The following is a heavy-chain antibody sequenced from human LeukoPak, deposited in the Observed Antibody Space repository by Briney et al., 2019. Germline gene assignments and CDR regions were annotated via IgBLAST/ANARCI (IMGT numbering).Heavy chain of an antibody. J-gene: IGHJ4*02. D-gene: IGHD2/OR15-2a*01. Sequence: PSETLSLTCAVYGVSFSGYYWSWIRQPPGKGLEWIGEINHSGSTNYNPSLKSRVTISVDTSKNQFSLKLSSVLAADTAVYYCARRGTGFYARTGIDYWGQGTLVTVSS. CDR3: ARRGTGFYARTGIDY. CDR1: GVSFSGYY. CDR2: INHSGST. V-gene: IGHV4-34*01.